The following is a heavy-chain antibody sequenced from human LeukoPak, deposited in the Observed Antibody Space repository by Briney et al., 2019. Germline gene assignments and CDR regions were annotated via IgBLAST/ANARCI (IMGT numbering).Heavy chain of an antibody. Sequence: ASVKVSCKASGGTFSSYAISWVRQAPGQGLEWMGRIIPILGIANYAQKFQGRVTITADKSTSTAYMELSSLRSEDTAVYYCAREPYSSGLLTIEYFQHWGQGTLVTVSS. CDR2: IIPILGIA. CDR1: GGTFSSYA. V-gene: IGHV1-69*04. J-gene: IGHJ1*01. D-gene: IGHD6-19*01. CDR3: AREPYSSGLLTIEYFQH.